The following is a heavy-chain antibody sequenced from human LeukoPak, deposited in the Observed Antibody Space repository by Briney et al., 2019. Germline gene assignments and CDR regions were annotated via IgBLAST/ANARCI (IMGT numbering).Heavy chain of an antibody. J-gene: IGHJ3*02. CDR1: GFTFSDTW. D-gene: IGHD3-22*01. Sequence: GGSLRLSCAASGFTFSDTWMHWVRQAPGEGLVWVSRIRSDGSDTRYAESVKGRFTISRDNAKNTLYLQMNSLRAEDTAVYYCTTDYVGLYDSSGYYQDAFDIWGQGTMVTVSS. CDR3: TTDYVGLYDSSGYYQDAFDI. V-gene: IGHV3-74*01. CDR2: IRSDGSDT.